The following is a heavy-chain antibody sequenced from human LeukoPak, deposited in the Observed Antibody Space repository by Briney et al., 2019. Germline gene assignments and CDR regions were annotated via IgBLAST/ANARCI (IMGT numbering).Heavy chain of an antibody. CDR2: INHSGYT. CDR3: ARHGVLHAY. CDR1: GEFSFSIYY. D-gene: IGHD3-16*01. J-gene: IGHJ4*02. Sequence: PSETLSLTCAVDGEFSFSIYYWSCIRQTPGGALEWIGEINHSGYTNYNPSLKSRVTLSIDTSKNQFSLRVTSVTAADTAVYYCARHGVLHAYWGQGTLGTVSS. V-gene: IGHV4-34*01.